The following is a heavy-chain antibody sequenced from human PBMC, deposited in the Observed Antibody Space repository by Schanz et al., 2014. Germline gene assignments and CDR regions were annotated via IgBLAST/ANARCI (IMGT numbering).Heavy chain of an antibody. V-gene: IGHV3-23*01. D-gene: IGHD3-10*01. CDR2: ISGSGSTT. CDR1: GFTFSSYA. J-gene: IGHJ3*02. CDR3: AKGRFGELNAFDI. Sequence: EVQLLESGGGLVQPGGSLRLSCAASGFTFSSYAMSWVRQAPGKGLEWVSAISGSGSTTYYADSEEGLFTISRDNTKNTLYLQMNSLSDEAATVYYGAKGRFGELNAFDIWGQGTMVTVSS.